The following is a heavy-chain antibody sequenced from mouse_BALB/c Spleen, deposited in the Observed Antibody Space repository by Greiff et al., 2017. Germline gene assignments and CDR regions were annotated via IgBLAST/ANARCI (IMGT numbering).Heavy chain of an antibody. CDR1: GYSFTGYF. J-gene: IGHJ3*01. CDR2: INPYNGDT. D-gene: IGHD2-14*01. Sequence: VQLQQSGPELVKPGASVKISCKASGYSFTGYFMNWVMQSHGKGLEWIGRINPYNGDTFYNQKFKGKATLTVDKSSSTAHMELRSLASEDSAVYYCARKGEYESWFAYWGQGTLVTVSA. V-gene: IGHV1-20*02. CDR3: ARKGEYESWFAY.